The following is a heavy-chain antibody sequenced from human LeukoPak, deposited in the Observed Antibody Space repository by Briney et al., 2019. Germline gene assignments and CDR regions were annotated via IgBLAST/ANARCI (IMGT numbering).Heavy chain of an antibody. Sequence: GGSLRLSCVASGFSVSSNYMAWVRQAPGKGLEWVSVLYIGGNTYYGDFVKGRFTISRDNSRNTPYLQMNSLRVDDTAVYYCARELAVGAITEYFQDWGQGTLVTVSS. CDR2: LYIGGNT. CDR3: ARELAVGAITEYFQD. D-gene: IGHD1-26*01. V-gene: IGHV3-53*01. J-gene: IGHJ1*01. CDR1: GFSVSSNY.